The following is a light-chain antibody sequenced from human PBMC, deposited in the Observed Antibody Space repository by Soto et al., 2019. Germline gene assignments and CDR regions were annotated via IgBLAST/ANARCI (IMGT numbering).Light chain of an antibody. CDR3: ETWDSNTWV. Sequence: QPVLTQSSSVSASLGSSVKLTCTLSSGHSSYIIARHQQQPGKAPRYLMKVEGSGSFNKGSGVPDRFSGYRSGADRYLTISNLQFEDEADYYCETWDSNTWVFGGGTKLTVL. CDR2: VEGSGSF. V-gene: IGLV4-60*02. J-gene: IGLJ3*02. CDR1: SGHSSYI.